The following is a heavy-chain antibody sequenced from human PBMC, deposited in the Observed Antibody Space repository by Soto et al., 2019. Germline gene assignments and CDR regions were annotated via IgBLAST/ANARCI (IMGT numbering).Heavy chain of an antibody. CDR2: IIPIFGTA. D-gene: IGHD3-10*01. CDR3: ATQVRGVIIRTPDAFDI. Sequence: SVKVSCKASGGTFSSYAISWVRQAPGQGLEWMGGIIPIFGTANYAQKFQGRVTITADESTSTAYMELSSLRSEDTAVYYCATQVRGVIIRTPDAFDIWGQGTMVTVS. V-gene: IGHV1-69*13. CDR1: GGTFSSYA. J-gene: IGHJ3*02.